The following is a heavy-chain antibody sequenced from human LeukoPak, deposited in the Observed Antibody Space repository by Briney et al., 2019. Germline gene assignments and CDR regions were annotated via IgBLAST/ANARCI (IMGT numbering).Heavy chain of an antibody. J-gene: IGHJ4*02. CDR1: GGSISSYY. Sequence: SETLSLTCTVPGGSISSYYWSWIRQPAGKGLEWIGRIYISGSTNYNPSLKSRVTMSVDTSKNQFSLKLSSVTAADAAVYYCARDRGTWNDDGFDYWGQGTLVTVSS. CDR3: ARDRGTWNDDGFDY. D-gene: IGHD1-1*01. CDR2: IYISGST. V-gene: IGHV4-4*07.